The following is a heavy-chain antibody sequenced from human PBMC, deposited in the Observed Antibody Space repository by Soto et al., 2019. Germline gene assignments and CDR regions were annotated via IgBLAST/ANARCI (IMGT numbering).Heavy chain of an antibody. CDR1: GFTFSSYS. D-gene: IGHD3-10*01. J-gene: IGHJ4*02. Sequence: GESLKISCAASGFTFSSYSMNWVRQAPGKGLEWVSYISSSSSTIYYADSVKGRFTISRDNAKNSLYLQMNSLRAEETAVYYCARDQPPTPSNYYYGSGSQKGSVWGQGTLVTVSS. CDR2: ISSSSSTI. V-gene: IGHV3-48*01. CDR3: ARDQPPTPSNYYYGSGSQKGSV.